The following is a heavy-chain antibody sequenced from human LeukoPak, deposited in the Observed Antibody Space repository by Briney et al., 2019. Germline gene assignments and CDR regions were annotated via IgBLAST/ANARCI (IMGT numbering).Heavy chain of an antibody. CDR3: AKAFEQWLEYYFDY. CDR1: GFTFSSYG. J-gene: IGHJ4*02. D-gene: IGHD6-19*01. Sequence: PGRSLRLSCAASGFTFSSYGMHWVRQAPGKGLEWVAVISYDGSNKYYADSVKGRFTISRDNSKNTLYLQMNSLRAEDTAVYYCAKAFEQWLEYYFDYWGQGTLVTVSS. V-gene: IGHV3-30*18. CDR2: ISYDGSNK.